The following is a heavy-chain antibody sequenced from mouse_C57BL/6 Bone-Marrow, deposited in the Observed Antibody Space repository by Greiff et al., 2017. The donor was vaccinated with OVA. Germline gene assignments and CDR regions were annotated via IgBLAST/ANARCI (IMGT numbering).Heavy chain of an antibody. J-gene: IGHJ1*03. CDR1: GYTFTSYG. D-gene: IGHD1-1*01. CDR3: ARRDYGSSYGYFDV. CDR2: IYIGNGYT. Sequence: EVMLVESGAELVRPGSSVKMSCKTSGYTFTSYGINWVKQRPGQGLEWIGYIYIGNGYTEYNEKFKGKATLTSDTSSSTAYMQLSSLTSEDSAIYFCARRDYGSSYGYFDVWGTGTTVTVSS. V-gene: IGHV1-58*01.